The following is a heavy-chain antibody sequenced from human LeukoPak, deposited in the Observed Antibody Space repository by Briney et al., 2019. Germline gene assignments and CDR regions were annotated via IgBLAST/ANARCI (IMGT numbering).Heavy chain of an antibody. CDR3: ARERRVVPRVKRAFDI. J-gene: IGHJ3*02. V-gene: IGHV4-34*01. CDR2: INHSGST. Sequence: SETLSLTCAVYGGSFSGYYWSWIRQPPGKGLEWIGEINHSGSTNYNPSLKSRVTISVDSSKNQFSLNLSSVTAADTAVYYCARERRVVPRVKRAFDIWGQGTMVTVSS. CDR1: GGSFSGYY.